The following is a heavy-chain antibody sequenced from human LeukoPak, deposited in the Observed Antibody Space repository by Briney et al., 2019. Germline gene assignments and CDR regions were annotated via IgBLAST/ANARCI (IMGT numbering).Heavy chain of an antibody. CDR3: ARGDIALDY. D-gene: IGHD5-12*01. CDR2: TYYKSKWSS. Sequence: SQTLSLTCAISGDSVSSNSAVWNWIRQSPSRGLEWLGRTYYKSKWSSNFAVSVESRITINPDTSKNQFSLHINSVTPEDTAVYYCARGDIALDYWGQGTLVTVSS. J-gene: IGHJ4*02. V-gene: IGHV6-1*01. CDR1: GDSVSSNSAV.